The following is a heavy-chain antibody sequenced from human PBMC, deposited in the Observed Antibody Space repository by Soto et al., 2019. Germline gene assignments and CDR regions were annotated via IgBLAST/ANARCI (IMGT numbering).Heavy chain of an antibody. J-gene: IGHJ4*02. Sequence: EVQLLESGGGLVQPGGSLRLSCAASGFTFSSYAMSWVRQAPGKGLEWVSAISGSGGSTYYADSVKGRFTISRHNSKHTMYRHMNGLRAVDTAVYYCATSRTHRSITTFGVVSDIFDSWGQGTLVTVSS. V-gene: IGHV3-23*01. CDR2: ISGSGGST. CDR1: GFTFSSYA. CDR3: ATSRTHRSITTFGVVSDIFDS. D-gene: IGHD3-3*01.